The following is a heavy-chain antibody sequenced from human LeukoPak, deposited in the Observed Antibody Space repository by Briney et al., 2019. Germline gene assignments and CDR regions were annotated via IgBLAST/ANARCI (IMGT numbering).Heavy chain of an antibody. J-gene: IGHJ4*02. D-gene: IGHD6-6*01. V-gene: IGHV6-1*01. CDR3: ARDRVAARPGVYYFDY. CDR2: TYYRSKWYN. CDR1: GDSVSSNSAA. Sequence: SQTLSLTCAISGDSVSSNSAAWNWIRQSPSRGLEWLGRTYYRSKWYNDYAVSVKSRITINPDNSKNQFSLELNSVTPEDTAVYYCARDRVAARPGVYYFDYWGQGTLVTVSS.